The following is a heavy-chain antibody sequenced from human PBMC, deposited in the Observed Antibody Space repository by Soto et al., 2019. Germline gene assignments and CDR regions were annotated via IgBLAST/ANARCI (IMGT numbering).Heavy chain of an antibody. J-gene: IGHJ4*02. CDR2: MRATGRQK. CDR1: RFTFMNFV. CDR3: ARDRGWGVVSPSHDY. V-gene: IGHV3-23*01. Sequence: GGSRTLTSASIRFTFMNFVMCLVREAAGKGLEWVSEMRATGRQKFYAESVKGRFTISRDDSKDMLYLQINSLRDEDTALYFCARDRGWGVVSPSHDYWGQGT. D-gene: IGHD2-15*01.